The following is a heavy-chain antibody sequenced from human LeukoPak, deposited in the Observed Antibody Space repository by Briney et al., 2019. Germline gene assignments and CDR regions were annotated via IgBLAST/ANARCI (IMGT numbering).Heavy chain of an antibody. D-gene: IGHD1-26*01. J-gene: IGHJ6*02. V-gene: IGHV3-23*01. CDR3: ARDQGSGSYFYYGMDV. CDR1: GFTFSSYA. Sequence: GGSLRLSCAASGFTFSSYAMSWVRQAPGKGLEWVSAISGSGGSTSYAQKFQGRVTMTRDTSTSTVYMELSSLRSEDTAVYYCARDQGSGSYFYYGMDVWGQGTTVTVSS. CDR2: ISGSGGST.